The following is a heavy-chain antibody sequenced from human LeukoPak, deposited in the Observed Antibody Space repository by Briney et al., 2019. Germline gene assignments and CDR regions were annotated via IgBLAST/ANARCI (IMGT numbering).Heavy chain of an antibody. V-gene: IGHV1-2*02. Sequence: GASVKVSCKASGYTFTGYYMHWVRQAPGQGLEWMGWINPNSGGTNYAQKFQGRVTMTRDTSISTAYMELSRLRSDDTAVYYCARHMITFGGVIAPVDYWGQGTLVAVSS. J-gene: IGHJ4*02. CDR3: ARHMITFGGVIAPVDY. CDR1: GYTFTGYY. CDR2: INPNSGGT. D-gene: IGHD3-16*02.